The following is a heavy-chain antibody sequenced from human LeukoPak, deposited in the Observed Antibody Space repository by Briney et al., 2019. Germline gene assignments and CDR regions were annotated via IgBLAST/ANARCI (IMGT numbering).Heavy chain of an antibody. D-gene: IGHD5-18*01. CDR2: ISYDGSNK. CDR1: GFTFSSYA. CDR3: ARVAQRGCSYGEGYYFDY. V-gene: IGHV3-30*04. J-gene: IGHJ4*02. Sequence: GGSLRLSCAASGFTFSSYAMHWVRQAPGKGLEWVAVISYDGSNKYYADSVKGRFTISRDNSKNTLYLQMNSLRAEDTAVYYCARVAQRGCSYGEGYYFDYWGQGTLVTVSS.